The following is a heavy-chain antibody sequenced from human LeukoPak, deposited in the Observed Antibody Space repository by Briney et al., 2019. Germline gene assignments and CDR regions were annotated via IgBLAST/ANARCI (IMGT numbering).Heavy chain of an antibody. CDR1: GFTFSSYS. Sequence: GGSLGLSCAASGFTFSSYSMNWVRQAPGKGLEWVSSISSSSSYIYYADSVKGRFTISRDNAKSSLYLQMNSLRAGDTAVYYCARGIKAGYYYYGMDVWGQGTTVTVSS. V-gene: IGHV3-21*01. CDR2: ISSSSSYI. J-gene: IGHJ6*02. D-gene: IGHD6-19*01. CDR3: ARGIKAGYYYYGMDV.